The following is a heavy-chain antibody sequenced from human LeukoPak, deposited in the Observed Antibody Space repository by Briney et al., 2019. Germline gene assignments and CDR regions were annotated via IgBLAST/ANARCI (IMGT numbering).Heavy chain of an antibody. CDR1: GFTFSSYA. CDR3: AKHPYCSSTSCYFDY. Sequence: GGSLRLSCAASGFTFSSYATSWVGQAPGKGLEWVAVIYSGGSTYYADSVKGRFTISRDNSKNTLYLQMNSLRAEDTAVYYCAKHPYCSSTSCYFDYWGQGTVVTVSS. J-gene: IGHJ4*02. D-gene: IGHD2-2*01. V-gene: IGHV3-66*04. CDR2: IYSGGST.